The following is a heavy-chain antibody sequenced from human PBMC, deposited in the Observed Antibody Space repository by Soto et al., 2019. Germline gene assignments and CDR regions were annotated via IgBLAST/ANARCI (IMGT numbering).Heavy chain of an antibody. CDR1: GFTFSSYG. CDR3: ANGKGPFDY. Sequence: PGGSLRLSCAASGFTFSSYGMHWVRQAPGKGLEWVAVISYDGSNKYYADSVKGRFTISRDNSKNTLYLQMNSLRAEDTAVYYCANGKGPFDYWGQGTLVTVSS. CDR2: ISYDGSNK. J-gene: IGHJ4*02. V-gene: IGHV3-30*18.